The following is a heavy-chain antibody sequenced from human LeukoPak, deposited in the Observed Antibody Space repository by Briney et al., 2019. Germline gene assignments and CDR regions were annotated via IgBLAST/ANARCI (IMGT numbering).Heavy chain of an antibody. D-gene: IGHD2-15*01. CDR2: IIPIFGTA. Sequence: GSSVKVSCKASGGTFNSYAISWVRQAPGQGLEWMGGIIPIFGTANYAQKFQGRVTITTDESTSTAYMELSSLRSEDTAVYYCARGIVVTDYYYMDVWGKGTTVTVSS. CDR3: ARGIVVTDYYYMDV. CDR1: GGTFNSYA. V-gene: IGHV1-69*05. J-gene: IGHJ6*03.